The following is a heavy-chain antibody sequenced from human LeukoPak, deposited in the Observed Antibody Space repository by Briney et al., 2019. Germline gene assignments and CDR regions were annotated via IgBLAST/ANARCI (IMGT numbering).Heavy chain of an antibody. CDR2: ISGSGGST. Sequence: GGSLRLSCAASGFTFSSYAMSWVRQAPGKGLEWVSAISGSGGSTYYADSVKGRFTISRDNSKNTLYLQMNSLRAEDMAVYYCAKDSGSYQDPFDYWGQGTLVTVSS. J-gene: IGHJ4*02. CDR1: GFTFSSYA. CDR3: AKDSGSYQDPFDY. V-gene: IGHV3-23*01. D-gene: IGHD1-26*01.